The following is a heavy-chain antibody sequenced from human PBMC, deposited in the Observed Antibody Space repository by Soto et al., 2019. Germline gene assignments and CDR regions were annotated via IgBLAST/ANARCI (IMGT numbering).Heavy chain of an antibody. D-gene: IGHD3-22*01. CDR3: ATDRVAFDM. V-gene: IGHV1-2*02. Sequence: ASVKVSYKASGYMFTDYYIHWVRQAPGQGLEWMGWINPKSGGTKYAEKFQGRVSMTGDTSITTAYLELSSLTSDDTAVYYCATDRVAFDMWVQGTKVTVSS. J-gene: IGHJ3*02. CDR1: GYMFTDYY. CDR2: INPKSGGT.